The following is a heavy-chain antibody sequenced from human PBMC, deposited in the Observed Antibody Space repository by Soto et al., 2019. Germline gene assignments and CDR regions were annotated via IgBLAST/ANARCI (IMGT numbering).Heavy chain of an antibody. CDR3: ARFLFDSGQLEPDPTDY. CDR1: GGSISSSSYY. V-gene: IGHV4-39*01. D-gene: IGHD6-13*01. Sequence: SETLSLTCTVSGGSISSSSYYWGWIRQPPGKGLEWIGSIYYSGSTYYNPSLKSRVTISVDTSKNQFSLKLSSVTAADTAVYYCARFLFDSGQLEPDPTDYWSQGTLVTVSS. CDR2: IYYSGST. J-gene: IGHJ4*02.